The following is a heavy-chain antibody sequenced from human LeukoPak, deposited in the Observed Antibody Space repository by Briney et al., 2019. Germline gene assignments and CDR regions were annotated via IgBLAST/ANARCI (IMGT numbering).Heavy chain of an antibody. CDR2: IYYSGST. D-gene: IGHD6-19*01. CDR3: ARGPRGIAVAGINY. Sequence: PSETLSLTCTVSGGSISSYYWSWIRQPPGKGLEWIGYIYYSGSTNYNPSLKSRVTISVVTSKNQFSLKLSSVTAADTAVYYCARGPRGIAVAGINYWGQGTLVTVSS. J-gene: IGHJ4*02. CDR1: GGSISSYY. V-gene: IGHV4-59*08.